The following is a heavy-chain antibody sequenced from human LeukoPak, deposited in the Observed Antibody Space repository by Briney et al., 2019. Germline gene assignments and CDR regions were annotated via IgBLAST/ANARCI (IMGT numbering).Heavy chain of an antibody. D-gene: IGHD6-13*01. CDR2: IKQDGSEK. CDR3: GGVGVDIAAVPTAIQWRPYYDYIDD. Sequence: PGGSLRLSCAASGCTFSSYWRRWVRQAPGKGLEWVANIKQDGSEKYYVDSVKGRFTISRDNAKNSLYLKMNSLRAEDTAVYYGGGVGVDIAAVPTAIQWRPYYDYIDDWGKGTTVTVSS. V-gene: IGHV3-7*01. CDR1: GCTFSSYW. J-gene: IGHJ6*03.